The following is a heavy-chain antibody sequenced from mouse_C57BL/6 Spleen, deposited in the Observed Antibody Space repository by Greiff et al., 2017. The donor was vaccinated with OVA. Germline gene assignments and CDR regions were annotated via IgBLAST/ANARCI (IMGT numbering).Heavy chain of an antibody. D-gene: IGHD1-1*01. CDR3: ARPFTTVVANYYAMDY. V-gene: IGHV2-2*01. J-gene: IGHJ4*01. Sequence: QVQLQQSGPGLVQPSQSLSITCTVSGFSLTSYGVHWVRQSPGKGLEWLGGIWSGGSTDYNAAFISRMSISKDNSKSQVFFKMNSLQSDDTAIYYCARPFTTVVANYYAMDYWGQGTSVTVSS. CDR1: GFSLTSYG. CDR2: IWSGGST.